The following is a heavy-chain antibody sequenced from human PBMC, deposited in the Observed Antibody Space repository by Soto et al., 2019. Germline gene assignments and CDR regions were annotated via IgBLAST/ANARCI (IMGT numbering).Heavy chain of an antibody. D-gene: IGHD2-8*02. CDR3: ARLYTGPYYYYGMDV. CDR1: GGSISSSSYY. V-gene: IGHV4-39*01. J-gene: IGHJ6*02. Sequence: PSETLSLTCTVSGGSISSSSYYWGWIRQPPGKGLEWIGSIYYSGSTYYNPSLKSRVTISVDTSKNQFSLKLSSVTAADTAVYYCARLYTGPYYYYGMDVWGQGTTVT. CDR2: IYYSGST.